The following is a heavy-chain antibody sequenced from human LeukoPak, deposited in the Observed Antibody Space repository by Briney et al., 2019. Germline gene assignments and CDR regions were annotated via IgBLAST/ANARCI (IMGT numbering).Heavy chain of an antibody. CDR3: ARDGYSYGETLGLY. V-gene: IGHV3-21*01. Sequence: GGSLRLSCAASGFTFSSYSMNWVRQAPGKGLEWVSSISSSSSYIYYADSVKGRFTISRDNAKNSLYLQMNSLRAEDTAVYYCARDGYSYGETLGLYWGQGTLVTVSS. D-gene: IGHD5-18*01. J-gene: IGHJ4*02. CDR1: GFTFSSYS. CDR2: ISSSSSYI.